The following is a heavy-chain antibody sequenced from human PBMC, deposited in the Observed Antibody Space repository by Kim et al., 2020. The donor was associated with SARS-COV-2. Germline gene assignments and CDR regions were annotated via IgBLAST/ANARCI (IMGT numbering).Heavy chain of an antibody. CDR3: ARDGHYYDSSGYYRYYYGMDV. D-gene: IGHD3-22*01. CDR2: IWYDGSNK. CDR1: GFTFSSYG. V-gene: IGHV3-33*01. J-gene: IGHJ6*02. Sequence: GGSLRLSCAASGFTFSSYGMHWVRQAPGKGLEWVAVIWYDGSNKYYADSVKGRFTISRDNSKNTLYLQMNSLRAEDTAVYYCARDGHYYDSSGYYRYYYGMDVWGQGTTVTVSS.